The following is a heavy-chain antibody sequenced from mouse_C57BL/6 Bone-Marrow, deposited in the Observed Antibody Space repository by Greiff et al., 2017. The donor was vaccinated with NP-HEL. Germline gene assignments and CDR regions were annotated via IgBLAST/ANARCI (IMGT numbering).Heavy chain of an antibody. CDR2: IWTGGGT. Sequence: QVQLQQSGPGLVAPSQSLSITCTVSGFSLTSYAISWVRQPPGKGLEWLGVIWTGGGTNYNSALKSRLSISKDNSKSQVFLKMNSLQTDDTARYYCARGYYYGSSYGAWFAYWGQGTLVTVSA. V-gene: IGHV2-9-1*01. CDR1: GFSLTSYA. D-gene: IGHD1-1*01. CDR3: ARGYYYGSSYGAWFAY. J-gene: IGHJ3*01.